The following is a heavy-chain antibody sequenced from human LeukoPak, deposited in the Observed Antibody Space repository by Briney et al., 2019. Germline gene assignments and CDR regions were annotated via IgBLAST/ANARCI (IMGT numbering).Heavy chain of an antibody. Sequence: PGGSLRLSCAASGFTFSNAWMSWVRQAPGKGLEWVGRIKSKTDGGTTDYAASVKGRFTISRDDSKNTLYLQMNSLKTEDTAVYYCARDRDNWNPYYFDYWGQGTLVTVSS. D-gene: IGHD1-20*01. CDR3: ARDRDNWNPYYFDY. V-gene: IGHV3-15*01. CDR1: GFTFSNAW. CDR2: IKSKTDGGTT. J-gene: IGHJ4*02.